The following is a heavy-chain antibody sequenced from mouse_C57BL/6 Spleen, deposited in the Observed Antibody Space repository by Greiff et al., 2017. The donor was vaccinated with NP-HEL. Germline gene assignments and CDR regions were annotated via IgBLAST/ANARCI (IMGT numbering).Heavy chain of an antibody. D-gene: IGHD2-1*01. Sequence: QVQLQQSGAELARPGASVKMSCKASGYTFTSYTMHWVKQRPGQGLDWIGYLNPSSGYTKYNQKFKDKATLTADKSSSTAYMPLSSLTSEDSAVDYGASGPYGTHDGAMDYWGQGTSVTVSS. J-gene: IGHJ4*01. CDR3: ASGPYGTHDGAMDY. CDR1: GYTFTSYT. V-gene: IGHV1-4*01. CDR2: LNPSSGYT.